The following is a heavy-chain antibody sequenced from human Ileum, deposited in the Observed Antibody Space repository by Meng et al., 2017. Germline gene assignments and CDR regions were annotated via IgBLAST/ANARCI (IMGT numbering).Heavy chain of an antibody. CDR1: GFPFSDYS. Sequence: GESLKISCAASGFPFSDYSMNWVRQAPGKGLEWVSCISTYRYNYMFYADSVKGRFTISRDDGKNSLYLHMNSLTAEDTAVYYCVRDCHGPIDHWGQGTLVTVSS. CDR3: VRDCHGPIDH. CDR2: ISTYRYNYM. V-gene: IGHV3-21*01. J-gene: IGHJ4*02.